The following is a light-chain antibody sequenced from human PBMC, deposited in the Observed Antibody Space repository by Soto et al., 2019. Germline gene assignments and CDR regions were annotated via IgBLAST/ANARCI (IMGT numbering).Light chain of an antibody. CDR2: DVV. V-gene: IGLV2-14*03. J-gene: IGLJ1*01. CDR3: SSYTTRNTEV. CDR1: SSDIGACNY. Sequence: QSALTQPASVSGSPGQSITISCAGTSSDIGACNYVSWYQHLPGKAPKLIIYDVVTRPSGISTRFSASKSGNTASLTISGLQAEDEADYYCSSYTTRNTEVFGTGTKVTVL.